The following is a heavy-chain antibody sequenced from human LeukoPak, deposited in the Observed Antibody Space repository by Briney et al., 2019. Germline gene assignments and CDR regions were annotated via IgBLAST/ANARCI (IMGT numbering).Heavy chain of an antibody. D-gene: IGHD3-22*01. CDR3: ARVLAADSSGYYYNAFDV. CDR1: GGSISSYY. CDR2: IYYSGST. J-gene: IGHJ3*01. Sequence: PSETLSLTCTVSGGSISSYYWSWIRQPPGKGLEWIGYIYYSGSTNYNPSPKSRVTISVDTSKNQFSLKLSSVTAADTAVYYCARVLAADSSGYYYNAFDVWGQGTMVTVSS. V-gene: IGHV4-59*01.